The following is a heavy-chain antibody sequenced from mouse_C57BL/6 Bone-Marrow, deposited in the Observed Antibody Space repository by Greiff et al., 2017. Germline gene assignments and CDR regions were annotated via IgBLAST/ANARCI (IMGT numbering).Heavy chain of an antibody. CDR1: GYTFTDYY. CDR2: IYPGSGNT. D-gene: IGHD2-2*01. V-gene: IGHV1-76*01. Sequence: QVQLQQSGAELVRPGASVKLSCKASGYTFTDYYINWVKQRPGQGLEWIARIYPGSGNTYYKEKFKGKATLTAEKSYSTAYMQLSSLTSEDSAVYFCARGGLRHYFDYWGQGTTLTVSS. J-gene: IGHJ2*01. CDR3: ARGGLRHYFDY.